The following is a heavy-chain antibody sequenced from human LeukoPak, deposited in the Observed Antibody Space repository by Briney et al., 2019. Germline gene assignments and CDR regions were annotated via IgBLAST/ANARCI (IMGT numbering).Heavy chain of an antibody. Sequence: GGSLRLSCAASGFTVSSNYMSWVRQAPGKGLEWVSVIYSGGSTYYADSVKGRFTISRDNSKNTLYLQMNSLRAEDTAVYYCARGLSSGWYNWFDPWGQGTLVTVSS. CDR2: IYSGGST. D-gene: IGHD6-19*01. J-gene: IGHJ5*02. CDR1: GFTVSSNY. CDR3: ARGLSSGWYNWFDP. V-gene: IGHV3-66*01.